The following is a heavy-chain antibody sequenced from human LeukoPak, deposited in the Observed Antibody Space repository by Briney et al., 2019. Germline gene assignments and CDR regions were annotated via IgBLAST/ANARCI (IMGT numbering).Heavy chain of an antibody. J-gene: IGHJ4*02. V-gene: IGHV1-69*05. CDR2: IIPIFGTA. CDR1: GGTFSSYA. CDR3: ARTVITMVRGVIGYYFDY. D-gene: IGHD3-10*01. Sequence: SVKVSCKASGGTFSSYAISWVRQAPGQGLEWMGGIIPIFGTANYAQKFQGRVTITTDGSTSTAYMELSSLRSEDTAVYYCARTVITMVRGVIGYYFDYWGQGTLVTVSS.